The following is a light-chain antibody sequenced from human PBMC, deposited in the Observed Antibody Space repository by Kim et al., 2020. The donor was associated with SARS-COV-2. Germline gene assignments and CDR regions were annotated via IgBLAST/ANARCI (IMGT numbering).Light chain of an antibody. Sequence: SPGERATPACRASQIVSSNLAWYQQKAGQAPRLLIYDASNRATGIPARFSGRGSGTDFSLTISSLEVEDFAVYYCQQRSDWPITIGQGTRLEIK. V-gene: IGKV3-11*01. CDR3: QQRSDWPIT. CDR1: QIVSSN. J-gene: IGKJ5*01. CDR2: DAS.